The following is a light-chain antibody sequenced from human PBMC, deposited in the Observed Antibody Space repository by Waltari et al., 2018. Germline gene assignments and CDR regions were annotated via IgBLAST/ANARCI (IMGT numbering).Light chain of an antibody. CDR2: GVS. CDR3: LQYDSHPWT. CDR1: QGINTF. Sequence: DIQMTQSPSSLSASAGDRVPITCRASQGINTFLNWYQQKPGKPPKRLIYGVSTLESGVPTRFSGSGSGTDFTLTINSLQPEDFASYYCLQYDSHPWTFGQGTKVEIK. J-gene: IGKJ1*01. V-gene: IGKV1-17*01.